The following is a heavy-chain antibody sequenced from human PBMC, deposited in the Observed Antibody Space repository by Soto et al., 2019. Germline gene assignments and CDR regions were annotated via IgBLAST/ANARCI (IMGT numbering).Heavy chain of an antibody. CDR1: GFTFSSYA. CDR2: ISGSGGST. CDR3: AKAVEVALRTTNDERYCSGGSCYFFDY. D-gene: IGHD2-15*01. J-gene: IGHJ4*02. V-gene: IGHV3-23*01. Sequence: GGSLRLSCAASGFTFSSYAMSWVRQAPGKGLEWVSAISGSGGSTYYADSVKGRFTISRDNSKNTRYLQMNSLRAEDTAVYYCAKAVEVALRTTNDERYCSGGSCYFFDYWGQGTLVTVSS.